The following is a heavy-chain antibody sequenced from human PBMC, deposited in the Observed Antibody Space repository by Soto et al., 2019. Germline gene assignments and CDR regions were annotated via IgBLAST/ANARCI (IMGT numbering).Heavy chain of an antibody. D-gene: IGHD2-15*01. CDR3: ARQNCIDTDFYEGWFDP. CDR1: GGSISSGSHY. CDR2: IPYRVNT. J-gene: IGHJ5*02. V-gene: IGHV4-39*01. Sequence: PSATLSLTCTVSGGSISSGSHYWGWIRKPPGKGLEWIGSIPYRVNTKYRPSLLSRAAISVDTSKNQFSLRLNSVTAADTFMYYCARQNCIDTDFYEGWFDPWGQRTLVTVS.